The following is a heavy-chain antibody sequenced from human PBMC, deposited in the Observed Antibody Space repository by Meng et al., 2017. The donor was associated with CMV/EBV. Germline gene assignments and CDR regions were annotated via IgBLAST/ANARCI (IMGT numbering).Heavy chain of an antibody. CDR1: GYSFTSYW. J-gene: IGHJ6*02. CDR2: IYPGDSDT. Sequence: GESLKISCKGSGYSFTSYWIGWVRQMPGKGLEWMGIIYPGDSDTRYSPSFQGQVTISADKSTSTAYLQWSSLKASDTAMYYCARLSARHYYYYGMDVWGQGTTVTVSS. D-gene: IGHD6-6*01. CDR3: ARLSARHYYYYGMDV. V-gene: IGHV5-51*01.